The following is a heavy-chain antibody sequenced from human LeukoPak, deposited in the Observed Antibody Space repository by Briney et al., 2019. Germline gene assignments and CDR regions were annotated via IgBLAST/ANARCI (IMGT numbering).Heavy chain of an antibody. D-gene: IGHD2-21*02. CDR1: GYTFTSYY. Sequence: ASVKVSCKASGYTFTSYYMHWVRQAPGQGLEWMGIINPSGGSTSYAQKFQGRVTMTRDTSTSTVYMELSSLRSEDTAVYYCARSLGERVTAPQYYFDYWGQGTLVTVSS. CDR3: ARSLGERVTAPQYYFDY. J-gene: IGHJ4*02. CDR2: INPSGGST. V-gene: IGHV1-46*01.